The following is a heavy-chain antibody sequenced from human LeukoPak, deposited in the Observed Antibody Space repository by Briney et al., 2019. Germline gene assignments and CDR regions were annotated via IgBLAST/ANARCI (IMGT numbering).Heavy chain of an antibody. CDR3: ARDGLERVVTATKYYYYYGMGV. J-gene: IGHJ6*02. V-gene: IGHV3-21*01. Sequence: GGSLRVSCAASGFTFSSYSMNWVRHAPGEGLEWVSSISSSSSYIYYADSVKGRFTISRDNAKNSLYLQMTSLRAEDTAVYYCARDGLERVVTATKYYYYYGMGVWGQGTTVTVSS. CDR1: GFTFSSYS. D-gene: IGHD2-21*02. CDR2: ISSSSSYI.